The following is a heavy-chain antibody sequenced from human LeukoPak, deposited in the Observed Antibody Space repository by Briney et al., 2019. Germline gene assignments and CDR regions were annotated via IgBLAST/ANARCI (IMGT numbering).Heavy chain of an antibody. V-gene: IGHV3-30*04. J-gene: IGHJ4*02. CDR3: ARDQSEWELRGFDY. CDR2: ISYDGSNK. CDR1: GFTFSSYA. Sequence: GRSLRLSCAASGFTFSSYAMHWVRQAPGKGLEWVAVISYDGSNKYYADSVKGRFTISRDNSKNTLYLQMNSLRAEDTAVYYCARDQSEWELRGFDYWGQGTLVTVSS. D-gene: IGHD1-26*01.